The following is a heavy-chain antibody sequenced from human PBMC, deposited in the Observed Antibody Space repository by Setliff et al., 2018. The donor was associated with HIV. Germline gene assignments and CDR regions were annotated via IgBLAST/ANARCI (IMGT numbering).Heavy chain of an antibody. V-gene: IGHV3-23*01. Sequence: PGGSLRLSCAASEFTLSGYSMSWVRQVPGKGLEWVSAIDPSGSRIFYSDSAKGRFTISRDNSKNTLYLQMNSLTAEDTAVYYCAKVDNGHCTSASCRDFDYWGQGTLVTVSS. CDR1: EFTLSGYS. CDR3: AKVDNGHCTSASCRDFDY. CDR2: IDPSGSRI. D-gene: IGHD2-2*03. J-gene: IGHJ4*02.